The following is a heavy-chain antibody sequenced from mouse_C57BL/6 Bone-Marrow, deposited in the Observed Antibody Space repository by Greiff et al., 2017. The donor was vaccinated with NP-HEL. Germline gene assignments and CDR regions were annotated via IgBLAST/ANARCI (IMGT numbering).Heavy chain of an antibody. CDR2: INPNNGGT. Sequence: EVQLQQSGPELVKPGASVKISCKASGYTFTDYYMNWVKQSHGKSLERIGDINPNNGGTSYNQKFKGKATLTVDKSSSTAYMELRSLTSEDSAVYYCARDITTVVPYYFDYWGQGTTLTVSS. CDR1: GYTFTDYY. CDR3: ARDITTVVPYYFDY. D-gene: IGHD1-1*01. V-gene: IGHV1-26*01. J-gene: IGHJ2*01.